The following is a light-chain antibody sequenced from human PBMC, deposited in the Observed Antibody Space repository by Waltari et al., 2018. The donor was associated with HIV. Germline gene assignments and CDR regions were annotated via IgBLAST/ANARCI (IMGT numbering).Light chain of an antibody. CDR1: QGIRDD. J-gene: IGKJ1*01. CDR3: LQHSSYPRT. V-gene: IGKV1-17*01. CDR2: ASS. Sequence: DIQMTQSPSSLSASIGDRVTITCRASQGIRDDLAWYQQKPGKAPQRPIYASSSLQSGVPSMFSGSGSGTEFTLTISSLQPEDSAIYYCLQHSSYPRTFGRGTKVDI.